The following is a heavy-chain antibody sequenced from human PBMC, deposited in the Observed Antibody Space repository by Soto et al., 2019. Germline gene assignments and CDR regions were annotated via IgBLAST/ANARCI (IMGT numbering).Heavy chain of an antibody. Sequence: SETLSLTCTVSGGSISSYYWSWIQQPPGKGLEWIGYIYYSGSTNYNPSLKSRVTISVDTSKNQFSLKLSSVTAADTAVYYRARDRHDFWSGYYNNYYYYYGMDVWGQGTTVTVSS. D-gene: IGHD3-3*01. CDR2: IYYSGST. CDR1: GGSISSYY. CDR3: ARDRHDFWSGYYNNYYYYYGMDV. J-gene: IGHJ6*02. V-gene: IGHV4-59*01.